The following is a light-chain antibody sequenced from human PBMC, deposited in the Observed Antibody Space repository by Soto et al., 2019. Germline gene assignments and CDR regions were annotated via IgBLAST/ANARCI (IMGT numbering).Light chain of an antibody. V-gene: IGLV4-69*01. CDR1: NGHSSYA. J-gene: IGLJ2*01. CDR3: QTWGTGIQDVV. CDR2: LNSDGSH. Sequence: QPVLTQSPSASASLGASVKLTCTLSNGHSSYAIAWHQQQSEKGPRYLMKLNSDGSHSKGDGIPDRFSGSSSGTERYLTISSLQSEDEADYYCQTWGTGIQDVVFGGGTKLTVL.